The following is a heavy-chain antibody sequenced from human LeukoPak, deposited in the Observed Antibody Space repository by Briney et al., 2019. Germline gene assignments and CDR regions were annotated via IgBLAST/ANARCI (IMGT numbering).Heavy chain of an antibody. D-gene: IGHD2-15*01. Sequence: SVNVSCKTSGGTFSIYAVSWVRQAPGQGLEWMGGIIPIFTTPNYAQKFQGRLTITADESTTTAYMELSSLRSEDTAVYYCARGHELLFEPFDLWGQGPLVTVSS. V-gene: IGHV1-69*13. CDR3: ARGHELLFEPFDL. J-gene: IGHJ5*02. CDR1: GGTFSIYA. CDR2: IIPIFTTP.